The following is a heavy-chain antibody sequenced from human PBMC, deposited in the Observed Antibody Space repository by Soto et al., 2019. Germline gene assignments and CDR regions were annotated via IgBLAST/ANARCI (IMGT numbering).Heavy chain of an antibody. CDR1: GFTFSSYG. J-gene: IGHJ4*02. V-gene: IGHV3-30*18. Sequence: QVQLVESGGGVVQPGRSLRLSCAASGFTFSSYGMHWVRQAPGKGLEWVAFISYDGSNKYYADSVKGRFTISRDNSKNTVLLQMNSXRPXXXXXXYCAKDTGSGGSPFDHWGQGTPVTVSS. CDR3: AKDTGSGGSPFDH. CDR2: ISYDGSNK. D-gene: IGHD6-19*01.